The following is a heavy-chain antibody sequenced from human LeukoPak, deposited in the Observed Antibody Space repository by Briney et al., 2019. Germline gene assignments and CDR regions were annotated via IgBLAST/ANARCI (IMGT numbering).Heavy chain of an antibody. CDR3: ARRGSSSSAPRPFDY. CDR1: GYTLTELS. CDR2: FDPEDGET. Sequence: ASVKVSCKVSGYTLTELSMHWVRQAPGKGLEWMGGFDPEDGETIYAQKFQGRVTMTRDTSTSTVYMELSSLRSEDTAVYYCARRGSSSSAPRPFDYWGQGTLVTVSS. D-gene: IGHD6-6*01. V-gene: IGHV1-24*01. J-gene: IGHJ4*02.